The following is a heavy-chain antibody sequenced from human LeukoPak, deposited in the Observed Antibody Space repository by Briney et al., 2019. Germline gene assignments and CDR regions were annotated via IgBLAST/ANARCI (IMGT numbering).Heavy chain of an antibody. J-gene: IGHJ5*02. CDR1: GGSISSSSYY. CDR2: IYYSGST. V-gene: IGHV4-39*07. CDR3: ARVIIVVVVAASPRMRKIPNWFDP. Sequence: SETLSLTCTVSGGSISSSSYYWGWIRQPPGKGLEWIGSIYYSGSTYYNPSLKSRVTISVDTSKNQFSLKLSSVTAADTAVYYCARVIIVVVVAASPRMRKIPNWFDPWGQGTLVTVSS. D-gene: IGHD2-15*01.